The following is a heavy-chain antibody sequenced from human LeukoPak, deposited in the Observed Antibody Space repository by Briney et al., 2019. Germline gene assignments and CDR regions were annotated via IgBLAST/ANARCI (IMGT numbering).Heavy chain of an antibody. V-gene: IGHV4-34*01. Sequence: SETLSLTCAVYGGSFSGYYWNWIRQPPGKGLEWIGEINHSGSTNYNPSLKSRVTMSVDTSKNQFSLKLSSVTAADTALYYCARGGMQWPQRGWFDPWGQGTLVTVSS. CDR1: GGSFSGYY. CDR3: ARGGMQWPQRGWFDP. D-gene: IGHD6-19*01. J-gene: IGHJ5*02. CDR2: INHSGST.